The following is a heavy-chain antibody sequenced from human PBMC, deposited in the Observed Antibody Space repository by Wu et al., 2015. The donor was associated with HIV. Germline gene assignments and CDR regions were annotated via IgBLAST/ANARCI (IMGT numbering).Heavy chain of an antibody. CDR3: ARGRYCTGASCYADY. D-gene: IGHD2-2*01. CDR2: IIPVFGRP. V-gene: IGHV1-69*04. Sequence: QVQLVQSGAEVRTPGSSVKVSCQASGGDFSPYPFTWVRQAPGQGPEWMGRIIPVFGRPKYAQKFQGRVTMTRDTSISTSYMELSSLRSEDTAVYYCARGRYCTGASCYADYWGQGTLVTVSS. CDR1: GGDFSPYP. J-gene: IGHJ4*02.